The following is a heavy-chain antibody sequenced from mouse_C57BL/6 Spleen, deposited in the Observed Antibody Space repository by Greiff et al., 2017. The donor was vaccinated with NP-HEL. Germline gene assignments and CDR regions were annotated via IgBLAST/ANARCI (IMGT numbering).Heavy chain of an antibody. V-gene: IGHV1-15*01. CDR2: IDPETGGT. CDR3: TDWDENYFDY. J-gene: IGHJ2*01. CDR1: GYTFTDYA. D-gene: IGHD4-1*01. Sequence: VKLVESGAELVRPGASVTLSCKASGYTFTDYAMHWVKQTPVHGLEWIGAIDPETGGTAYNQKFKGKAILTADKSSSTAYMELRSLTSEDSAVYYCTDWDENYFDYWGQGTTLTVSS.